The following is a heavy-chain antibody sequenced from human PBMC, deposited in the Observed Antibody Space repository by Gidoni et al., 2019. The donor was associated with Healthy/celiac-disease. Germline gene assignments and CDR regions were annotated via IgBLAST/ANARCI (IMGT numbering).Heavy chain of an antibody. J-gene: IGHJ4*02. D-gene: IGHD2-15*01. CDR1: GGSISSSSYY. Sequence: QLQLQESGPGLVKPSETLSLTCTVSGGSISSSSYYWGWIRQPPGKGLEWIGSIYYSGSTSYNPSLKSRVTISVDTSKNQFSLKLSSVTAADTAVYYCATIPNGGNDYWGQGTLVTVSS. CDR3: ATIPNGGNDY. CDR2: IYYSGST. V-gene: IGHV4-39*01.